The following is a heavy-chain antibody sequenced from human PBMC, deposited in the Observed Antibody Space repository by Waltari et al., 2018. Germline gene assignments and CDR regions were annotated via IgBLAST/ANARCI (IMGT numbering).Heavy chain of an antibody. CDR3: AGASSLDAFHI. Sequence: QVQLQESGPGLVKPTETLSLTCSVSGYPISSGYYWGWIRQPPGKGVEWIGNIYHAGRSYYNASLKSRITMLVDTSKNQFSLKLTTVTAADTAVYHCAGASSLDAFHIWGQGTMVTVSS. J-gene: IGHJ3*02. V-gene: IGHV4-38-2*01. D-gene: IGHD6-6*01. CDR1: GYPISSGYY. CDR2: IYHAGRS.